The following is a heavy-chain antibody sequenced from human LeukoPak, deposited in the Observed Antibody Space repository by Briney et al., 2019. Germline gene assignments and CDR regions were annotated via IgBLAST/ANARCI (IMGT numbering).Heavy chain of an antibody. CDR3: ARNPYGTGQFDP. CDR2: MSPNNGKT. CDR1: GYTFTTYD. V-gene: IGHV1-8*01. J-gene: IGHJ5*02. D-gene: IGHD2-8*02. Sequence: ASVKVSCKASGYTFTTYDINWVRQATGRGLEWMGWMSPNNGKTGYAQKFQGRVTMTRGTSINTAYMELSSLTSEDTAVYYCARNPYGTGQFDPWGQGILVTVSS.